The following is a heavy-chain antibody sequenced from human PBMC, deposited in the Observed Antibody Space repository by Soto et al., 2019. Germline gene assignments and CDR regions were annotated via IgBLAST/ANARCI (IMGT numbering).Heavy chain of an antibody. CDR2: INHSGRT. CDR1: GDSFNKYY. J-gene: IGHJ4*02. V-gene: IGHV4-34*01. D-gene: IGHD1-26*01. CDR3: ASWLVGAPFDY. Sequence: SETLSLTCAVYGDSFNKYYWSWLRQPPGKGLEWIAEINHSGRTNHNPALKSRVTVSVDTSKNQFSLKLRSVTAADTAVYYCASWLVGAPFDYWGQGTLVTVSS.